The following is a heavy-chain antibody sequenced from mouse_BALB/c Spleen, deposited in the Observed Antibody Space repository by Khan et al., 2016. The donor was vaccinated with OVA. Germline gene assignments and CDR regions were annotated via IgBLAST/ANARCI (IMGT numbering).Heavy chain of an antibody. J-gene: IGHJ2*01. V-gene: IGHV3-5*02. CDR1: GISITTGNYR. Sequence: EVQLQESGPGLVKPSQTVSLTCTVTGISITTGNYRWSWIRHFPGNKLEWIGYLYYSGTTTYNPSLTSRTTITRDTSKNRFFLDMNSLTTEDTDTYFCARDSGCFDSYDFDYWGQGTALTVSS. CDR2: LYYSGTT. CDR3: ARDSGCFDSYDFDY. D-gene: IGHD1-3*01.